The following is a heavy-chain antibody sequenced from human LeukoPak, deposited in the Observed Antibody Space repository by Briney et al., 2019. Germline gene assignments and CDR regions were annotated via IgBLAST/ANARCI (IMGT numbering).Heavy chain of an antibody. D-gene: IGHD4-17*01. CDR2: INHSGST. V-gene: IGHV4-34*01. CDR1: GGSFSGYN. CDR3: AREMTTVTFDY. J-gene: IGHJ4*02. Sequence: SETLSLTCAVYGGSFSGYNWSWIRQPPGKGLEWIGEINHSGSTNYNPSLKSRVTISVDTSKNQFSLKLSSVTAADTAVYYCAREMTTVTFDYWGQGTLVTVSS.